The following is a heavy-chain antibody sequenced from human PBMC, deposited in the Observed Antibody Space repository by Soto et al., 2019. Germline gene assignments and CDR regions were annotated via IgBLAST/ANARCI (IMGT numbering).Heavy chain of an antibody. CDR2: ISAYNGNT. J-gene: IGHJ4*02. Sequence: ASVKVSCKASGYTFTSYGISWVRQAPGQGLEWMGWISAYNGNTNYAQKLQGRVTMTTDTSTSTAYMELRSLRSDDTAVYYCARDWSDIVVVVAAEKWDYWGQGTLVTVSS. V-gene: IGHV1-18*01. CDR3: ARDWSDIVVVVAAEKWDY. D-gene: IGHD2-15*01. CDR1: GYTFTSYG.